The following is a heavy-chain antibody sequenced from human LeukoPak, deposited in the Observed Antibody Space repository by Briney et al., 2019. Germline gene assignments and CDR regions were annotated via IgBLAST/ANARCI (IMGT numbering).Heavy chain of an antibody. D-gene: IGHD6-13*01. J-gene: IGHJ6*02. CDR3: AKVGHSSSWNYFYYGMDV. Sequence: GGSLRLSCAASGFTFSIYGMSWVRQAPGKGLEWVAVILHDGSNKYYGKSVKGRFTISRDNSKNTLFLHMNSLRADDTGVYYCAKVGHSSSWNYFYYGMDVWGQGTTVTVSS. CDR2: ILHDGSNK. CDR1: GFTFSIYG. V-gene: IGHV3-30*18.